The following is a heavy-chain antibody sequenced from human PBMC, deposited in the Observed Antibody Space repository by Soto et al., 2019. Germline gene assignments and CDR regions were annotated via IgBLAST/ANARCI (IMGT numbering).Heavy chain of an antibody. J-gene: IGHJ6*02. V-gene: IGHV3-30*18. Sequence: QVQLVETGGGVVQPGRSLRLSCAASGFTFSSYGMHWVRQAPGKGLEWVAVISYDGSNKYYADSVKGRFTISRDNSKNTQYLQRNSLRAEDRAVYYCAKETSYTNYDYGMDVWGQGTTVTVSS. D-gene: IGHD1-26*01. CDR3: AKETSYTNYDYGMDV. CDR1: GFTFSSYG. CDR2: ISYDGSNK.